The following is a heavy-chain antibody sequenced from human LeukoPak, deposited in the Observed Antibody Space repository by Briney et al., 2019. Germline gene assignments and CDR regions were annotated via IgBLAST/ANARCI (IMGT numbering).Heavy chain of an antibody. J-gene: IGHJ4*02. V-gene: IGHV3-30*04. CDR1: GFTFSSYA. CDR2: ISYDGSNK. D-gene: IGHD3-22*01. Sequence: PGGSLRLSCAASGFTFSSYAMHWVRQAPGKGLEWVAVISYDGSNKYYADSAKGRFTISRDNSKNTLYLQMNSLRAEDTAVYYCATAGYYYDSSGYYQFDYWGQGTLVTVSS. CDR3: ATAGYYYDSSGYYQFDY.